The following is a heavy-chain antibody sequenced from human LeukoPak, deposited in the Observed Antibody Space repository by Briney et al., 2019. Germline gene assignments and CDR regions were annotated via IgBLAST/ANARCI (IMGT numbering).Heavy chain of an antibody. D-gene: IGHD2-8*01. CDR2: IKHNGSTK. CDR3: ARDTDGNLDH. J-gene: IGHJ4*02. Sequence: GGSLRLSCAASGFTFSSSWMAWVRQAPGKGLEWVANIKHNGSTKHSVDSVTGRFTISRDNAKNSLYLQMNSLRAEDTAVYYCARDTDGNLDHWGQGTLVTVSS. V-gene: IGHV3-7*01. CDR1: GFTFSSSW.